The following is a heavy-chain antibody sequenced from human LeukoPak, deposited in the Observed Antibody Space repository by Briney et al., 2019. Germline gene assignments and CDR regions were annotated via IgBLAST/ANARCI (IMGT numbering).Heavy chain of an antibody. J-gene: IGHJ4*02. D-gene: IGHD3-22*01. CDR1: GFAASGFTFSTFG. V-gene: IGHV3-15*01. CDR3: TTVGETMMVGVLGY. Sequence: GGSLRLSCAASGFAASGFTFSTFGMHWVRQAPGKGLEWVGRIKSKIDGGTTDYAAPVKGRFTISRDDSKNTLYLQMNSLKTEDTAVYYCTTVGETMMVGVLGYWGQGTLVTVSS. CDR2: IKSKIDGGTT.